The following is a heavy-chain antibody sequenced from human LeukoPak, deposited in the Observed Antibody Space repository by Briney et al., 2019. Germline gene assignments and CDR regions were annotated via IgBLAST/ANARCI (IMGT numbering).Heavy chain of an antibody. CDR1: GGSVGDYY. CDR3: ARHAIYSGGYSYWFDP. CDR2: IYYSGII. D-gene: IGHD1-26*01. V-gene: IGHV4-59*08. Sequence: SETLPLTCTVSGGSVGDYYWSWIRQPPGKGLEWIAYIYYSGIINYNPSLKSRASISVDTSNNLCSLRLSSVTAADTAVYYCARHAIYSGGYSYWFDPWGLGTLVTVSS. J-gene: IGHJ5*02.